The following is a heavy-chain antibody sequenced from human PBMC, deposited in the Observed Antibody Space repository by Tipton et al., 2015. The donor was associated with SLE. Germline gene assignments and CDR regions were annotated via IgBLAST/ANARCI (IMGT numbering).Heavy chain of an antibody. D-gene: IGHD2-15*01. J-gene: IGHJ4*02. CDR3: ARDKCGGGSCYSPY. V-gene: IGHV3-49*04. CDR2: IRSKAYGGTA. Sequence: SLRLSCAASGFTFSSYAMSWVRQAPGKGLGWVGFIRSKAYGGTAVYAASVKGRFTISRDDSKSIAYLQMDSLQTEDTAVYYCARDKCGGGSCYSPYWGQGTLVTVSS. CDR1: GFTFSSYA.